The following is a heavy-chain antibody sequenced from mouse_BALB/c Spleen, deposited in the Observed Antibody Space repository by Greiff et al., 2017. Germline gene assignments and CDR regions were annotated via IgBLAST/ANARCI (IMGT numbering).Heavy chain of an antibody. CDR1: GYTFTSYW. CDR2: INPSNGRT. V-gene: IGHV1S81*02. CDR3: ARLVTAYYFDD. Sequence: QVQLQQPGAELVKPGASVKLSCKASGYTFTSYWMHWVKQRPGQGLEWIGEINPSNGRTNYNEKFKSKATLTVDKSSSTAYMQLSSLTSEDSAVYYCARLVTAYYFDDWGQGTTLTVSS. J-gene: IGHJ2*01. D-gene: IGHD2-2*01.